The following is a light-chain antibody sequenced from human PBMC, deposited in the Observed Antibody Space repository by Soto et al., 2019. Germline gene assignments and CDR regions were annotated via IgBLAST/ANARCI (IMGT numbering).Light chain of an antibody. V-gene: IGLV1-40*01. J-gene: IGLJ1*01. CDR1: SSNIGAGYE. CDR3: QSYDSSLSGYV. Sequence: QTVVTQPPSVSGAPGQRVTISCSGSSSNIGAGYEVHWYQQLPGTAPKLLIYGNSNRPSGVPDRFSGSKSGTSASLAITGLQAEDEADYYCQSYDSSLSGYVFGTGTKVT. CDR2: GNS.